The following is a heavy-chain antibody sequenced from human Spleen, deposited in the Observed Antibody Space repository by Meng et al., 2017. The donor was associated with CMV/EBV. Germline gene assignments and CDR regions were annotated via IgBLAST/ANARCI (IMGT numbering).Heavy chain of an antibody. J-gene: IGHJ4*02. D-gene: IGHD3-3*01. CDR1: GDSISSGTFY. Sequence: SETLSLTCSVSGDSISSGTFYWGWIRQPPGKGLEWIGNIYYRGSTYYNPSLKSRVTISVDTSKNQFSLKVSSVTAADTAVYFCASYDFWNGYYFDYWGQGALVTVSS. V-gene: IGHV4-39*01. CDR3: ASYDFWNGYYFDY. CDR2: IYYRGST.